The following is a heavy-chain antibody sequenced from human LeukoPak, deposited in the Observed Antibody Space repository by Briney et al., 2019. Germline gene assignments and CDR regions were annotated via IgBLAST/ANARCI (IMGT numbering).Heavy chain of an antibody. CDR3: ARVPRAFYYYYMDV. CDR2: IYYSGST. J-gene: IGHJ6*03. V-gene: IGHV4-39*07. CDR1: GGSISSSSYY. Sequence: SETLSLTCTVSGGSISSSSYYWGWIRQPPGKGLEWIGSIYYSGSTYYNPSLKSRVTISVDTSKNQFSLKLSSVTAADTAVYYCARVPRAFYYYYMDVWGKGTTVTVSS.